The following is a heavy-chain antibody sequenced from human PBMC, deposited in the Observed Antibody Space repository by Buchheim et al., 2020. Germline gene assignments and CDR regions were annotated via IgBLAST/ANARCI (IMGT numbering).Heavy chain of an antibody. Sequence: QVQLVESGGGLVQPGRSLTLSCAASGFTFSTSAMNWVRQSPGKGLEWVAFMSSDGRRNYEDSVKGRFSVSRDNSRNTLFLQMNLVRPEDTAVYFCARQRSEFFDYWGQGAL. D-gene: IGHD3-3*01. CDR2: MSSDGRR. CDR3: ARQRSEFFDY. CDR1: GFTFSTSA. J-gene: IGHJ4*02. V-gene: IGHV3-30*03.